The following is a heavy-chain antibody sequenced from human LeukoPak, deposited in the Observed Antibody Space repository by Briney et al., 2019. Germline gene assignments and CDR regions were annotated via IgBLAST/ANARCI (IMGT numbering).Heavy chain of an antibody. V-gene: IGHV4-4*07. D-gene: IGHD3-3*01. CDR2: IFNSGTT. CDR3: AIGVEVCADRPLVY. J-gene: IGHJ4*02. Sequence: SETLSLTCTVSGGSINNYYWSWIRHPAGTGQERIGRIFNSGTTDCNPTFNSRVTMSVDRSKNQFSVKLNSVTAAATAVSYYAIGVEVCADRPLVYWGQGTSVTVSS. CDR1: GGSINNYY.